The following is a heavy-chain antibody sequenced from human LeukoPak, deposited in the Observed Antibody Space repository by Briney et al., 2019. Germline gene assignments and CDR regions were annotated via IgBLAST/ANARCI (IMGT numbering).Heavy chain of an antibody. CDR2: IYPGDSDT. CDR1: GDSFSRYW. V-gene: IGHV5-51*03. D-gene: IGHD3-3*01. CDR3: VRVGRDFRSVSQRDESFDS. J-gene: IGHJ4*02. Sequence: GESLKISCKGSGDSFSRYWIGWVRQMSGQGLEWMGLIYPGDSDTRYSPSFQGQITISVDKSITTAYLQWSSLKASDTAMYYCVRVGRDFRSVSQRDESFDSWGQGTLVTVSS.